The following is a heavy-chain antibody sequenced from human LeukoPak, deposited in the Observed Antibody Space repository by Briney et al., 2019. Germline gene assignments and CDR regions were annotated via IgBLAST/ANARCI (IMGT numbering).Heavy chain of an antibody. J-gene: IGHJ4*02. V-gene: IGHV1-69*04. CDR2: IIPILGIA. Sequence: SVKVSCKASGGTFSSYAISWVRQAPGQGLEWMGRIIPILGIANYAQKFQGRVTITADKSTSTAYMELSSLRSEDTAVYYCATQTYYYDSSGYFHFDYWGQGTLVTVSS. CDR1: GGTFSSYA. CDR3: ATQTYYYDSSGYFHFDY. D-gene: IGHD3-22*01.